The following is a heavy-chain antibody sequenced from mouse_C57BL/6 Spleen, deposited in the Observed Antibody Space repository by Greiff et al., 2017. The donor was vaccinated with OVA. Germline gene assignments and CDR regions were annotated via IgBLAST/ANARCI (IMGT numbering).Heavy chain of an antibody. CDR3: ARNGITTVVEDWYFDV. D-gene: IGHD1-1*01. CDR2: IYWDDDK. V-gene: IGHV8-12*01. J-gene: IGHJ1*03. Sequence: QVTLKESGPGILQSSQTLSLTCSFSGFSLSTSGMGVSWIRQPSGKGLEWLAHIYWDDDKRYNPSLKSRLTISKDTSRNQVFLKITSVDTADTATYYCARNGITTVVEDWYFDVWGTGTTVTVSS. CDR1: GFSLSTSGMG.